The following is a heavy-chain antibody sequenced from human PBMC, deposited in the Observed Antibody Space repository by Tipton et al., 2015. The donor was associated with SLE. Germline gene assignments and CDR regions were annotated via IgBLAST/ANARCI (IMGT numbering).Heavy chain of an antibody. Sequence: LRLSCTVSGGSISSGDYFWSWIRQPPGKGLEWIGYIHYSGSTYYNPSLKSRVTMLVDTSKNEFSLRLSSVAAADTAVYYCAGQSGVWFGEFDYWGQGALVTVSS. CDR2: IHYSGST. CDR1: GGSISSGDYF. V-gene: IGHV4-30-4*01. J-gene: IGHJ4*02. CDR3: AGQSGVWFGEFDY. D-gene: IGHD3-10*01.